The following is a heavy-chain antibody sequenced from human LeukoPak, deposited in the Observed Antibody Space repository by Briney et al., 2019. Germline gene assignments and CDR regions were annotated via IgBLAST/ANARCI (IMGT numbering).Heavy chain of an antibody. D-gene: IGHD2-2*01. J-gene: IGHJ4*02. CDR3: AKDRYRGGGPSYDY. Sequence: GGSLRLSCAASGFTFSSYGMHWVRQAPGKGLEWVAVISYDGSNKYYADSVKGRFTISRDNSKNTLYLQMNSLRAEDTAVYYCAKDRYRGGGPSYDYWGQGTLVTVSS. CDR2: ISYDGSNK. CDR1: GFTFSSYG. V-gene: IGHV3-30*18.